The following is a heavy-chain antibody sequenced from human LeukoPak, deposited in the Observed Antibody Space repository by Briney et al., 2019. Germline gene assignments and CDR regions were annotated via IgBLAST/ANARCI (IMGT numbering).Heavy chain of an antibody. CDR1: GYTFTNYW. V-gene: IGHV5-51*01. CDR2: IYPGDTDT. Sequence: GESLKISCKGSGYTFTNYWIGWVRQMPGKGLEWMGIIYPGDTDTRYSPSFQGQVTISADKSISTAYLQWSSLKASDTAMYYCARPTAAGKSNYYYYYYMDVWGKGTTVTVSS. D-gene: IGHD6-13*01. CDR3: ARPTAAGKSNYYYYYYMDV. J-gene: IGHJ6*03.